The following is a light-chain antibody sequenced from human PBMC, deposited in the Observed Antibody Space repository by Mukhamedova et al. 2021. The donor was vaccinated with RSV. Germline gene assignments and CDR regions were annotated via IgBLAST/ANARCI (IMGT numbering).Light chain of an antibody. CDR2: LNSDGSH. V-gene: IGLV4-69*01. CDR1: SGHSSYA. CDR3: QTWGTGIRV. J-gene: IGLJ3*02. Sequence: GSGHSSYAIAWHQQQPEKGPRYLMKLNSDGSHSKGDGIPDRFSGSSSGAERYLTISSPPSEDEADYYCQTWGTGIRVFGGGTKLTVL.